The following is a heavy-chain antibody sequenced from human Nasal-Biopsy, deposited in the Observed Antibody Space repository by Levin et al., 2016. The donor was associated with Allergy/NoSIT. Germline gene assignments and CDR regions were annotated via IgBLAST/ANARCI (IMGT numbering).Heavy chain of an antibody. D-gene: IGHD5-24*01. V-gene: IGHV3-33*01. J-gene: IGHJ4*02. CDR1: GFIFSNNA. CDR3: ARDGQRAFDLDY. CDR2: IWSDASHK. Sequence: GGSLRLSCAASGFIFSNNAMHWVRQPPGKGLEWVAYIWSDASHKYYGDSVKGRFTISRDNSNMVYLQMNSLRAEDTAVYYCARDGQRAFDLDYWGQGTLVTVS.